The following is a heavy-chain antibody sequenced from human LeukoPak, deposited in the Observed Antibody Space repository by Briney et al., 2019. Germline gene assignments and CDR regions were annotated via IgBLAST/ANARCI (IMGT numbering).Heavy chain of an antibody. CDR1: GGSISSYY. D-gene: IGHD3-3*01. CDR3: ARVQPITIFGVVYPYYYMDV. Sequence: SETLSLTCTVSGGSISSYYWSWIRQPPGKGLEWIGYIYYSGSTNYNPSLKSRVTISVDTSKNQFSLKLSSVTAADTAVYYCARVQPITIFGVVYPYYYMDVWGKGTTVTVSS. J-gene: IGHJ6*03. V-gene: IGHV4-59*08. CDR2: IYYSGST.